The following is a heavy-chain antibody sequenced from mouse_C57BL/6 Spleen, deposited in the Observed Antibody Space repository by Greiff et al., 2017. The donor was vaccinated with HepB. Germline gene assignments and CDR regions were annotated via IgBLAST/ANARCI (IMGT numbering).Heavy chain of an antibody. V-gene: IGHV1-80*01. J-gene: IGHJ4*01. D-gene: IGHD3-2*01. CDR2: IYPGDGDT. CDR3: GRGSPWVTARMDY. CDR1: GYAFSSYW. Sequence: QVQLQQSGAELVKPGASVKISCKASGYAFSSYWMNWVKQRPGKGLEWIGQIYPGDGDTNYNGKFKGKATLTADKSSSTAYMQLSSLTSEDAAVYFCGRGSPWVTARMDYWGQGTSVTVSS.